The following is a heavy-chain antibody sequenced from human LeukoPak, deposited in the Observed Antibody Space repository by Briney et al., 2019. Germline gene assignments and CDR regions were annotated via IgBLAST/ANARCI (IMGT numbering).Heavy chain of an antibody. Sequence: GGSLRLSCAASGFTFSSYCMPWVRQAPGKGLEWVAVTWYDGGNKYYADSVKGRITISRDDSKNTLYLQMNSLRAEDTAVYYCAKAGQSGYSYGSFDYWGQGTLVTVSS. V-gene: IGHV3-33*06. CDR1: GFTFSSYC. CDR3: AKAGQSGYSYGSFDY. J-gene: IGHJ4*02. D-gene: IGHD5-18*01. CDR2: TWYDGGNK.